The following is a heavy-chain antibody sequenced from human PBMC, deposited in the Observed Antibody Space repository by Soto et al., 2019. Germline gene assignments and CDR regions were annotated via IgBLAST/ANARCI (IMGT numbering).Heavy chain of an antibody. V-gene: IGHV3-30-3*01. CDR3: ARDEPKTYRDYLMWLGYFDY. J-gene: IGHJ4*02. Sequence: GGSLRLSCGASGFTFSSYAMHWVRQAPGKGLEWVAVISYDGSNKYYADSVKGRFTISRDNSKNTLYLQVNSLRAEDTAGYYCARDEPKTYRDYLMWLGYFDYWGQGPLVTASS. CDR2: ISYDGSNK. CDR1: GFTFSSYA. D-gene: IGHD4-17*01.